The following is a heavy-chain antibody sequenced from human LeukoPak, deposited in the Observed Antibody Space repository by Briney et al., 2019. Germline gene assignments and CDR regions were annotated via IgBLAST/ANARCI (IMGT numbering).Heavy chain of an antibody. J-gene: IGHJ6*03. CDR1: GYTFTDYY. CDR2: VDPEDGET. Sequence: GASVKVSCKAPGYTFTDYYMHWVQQAPGKGLEWMGRVDPEDGETIYAEKFQGRVTITADTSTDTAYMELSSLRSEDTAVYYCAIRDGYTGTYYYYMDVWGKGTTVTVSS. D-gene: IGHD5-24*01. CDR3: AIRDGYTGTYYYYMDV. V-gene: IGHV1-69-2*01.